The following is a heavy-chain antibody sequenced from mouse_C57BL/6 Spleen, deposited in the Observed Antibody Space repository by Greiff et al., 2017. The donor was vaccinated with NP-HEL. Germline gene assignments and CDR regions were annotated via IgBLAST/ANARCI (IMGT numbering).Heavy chain of an antibody. D-gene: IGHD2-2*01. Sequence: QVPLTASGAALAQPLSSLKLSFTSSVYTFTIYWMHCLKHIPLHFLEFILYINPSSGYTNYNQHVKYKSTLTADKSSSTAYMQRSSLTYEDSAVYYCAITSDYAYDGFAYWGQGTLVTVSA. CDR3: AITSDYAYDGFAY. J-gene: IGHJ3*01. CDR1: VYTFTIYW. V-gene: IGHV1-7*01. CDR2: INPSSGYT.